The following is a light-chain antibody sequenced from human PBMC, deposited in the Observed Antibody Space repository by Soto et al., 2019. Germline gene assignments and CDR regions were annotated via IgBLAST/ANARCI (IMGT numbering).Light chain of an antibody. CDR3: QQYGSSALT. V-gene: IGKV3-20*01. CDR1: QSVSSSY. CDR2: GAS. J-gene: IGKJ4*01. Sequence: EIVLTQSPGTLSLSPGERATLSCRASQSVSSSYLDWYQQKPGQAPRLLIYGASNRATGVPDSFSGSGPGTHFTLTISRLEPEDVAVYYCQQYGSSALTFGGGTKVEIK.